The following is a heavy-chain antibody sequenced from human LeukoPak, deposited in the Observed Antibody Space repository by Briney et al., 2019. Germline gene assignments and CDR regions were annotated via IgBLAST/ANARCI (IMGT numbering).Heavy chain of an antibody. J-gene: IGHJ4*02. V-gene: IGHV3-30-3*01. Sequence: GRSLRLSCAASGFIFSNYVMHWVRQAPGKGLEWVAVISYDGSNKYYADSVKGRFTISRDSSKNTLFLQMNSLRAEDTAVYYCARANYDFWSGYYTGYFDYWGQGTLVTVSS. CDR2: ISYDGSNK. D-gene: IGHD3-3*01. CDR1: GFIFSNYV. CDR3: ARANYDFWSGYYTGYFDY.